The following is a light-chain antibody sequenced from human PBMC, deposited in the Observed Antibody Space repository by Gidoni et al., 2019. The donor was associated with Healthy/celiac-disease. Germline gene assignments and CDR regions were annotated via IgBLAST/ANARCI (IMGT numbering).Light chain of an antibody. J-gene: IGKJ1*01. Sequence: DSQMNQSPSSRSVSVGDRVTITCRASQGISNFLDWYQHKPGKVPKLLIYAASTLQPGVPSRFSGSGSGTDFTLTISSLQPEDVATYYCQEYDSAPRTFGQGTKVEIK. CDR2: AAS. CDR1: QGISNF. V-gene: IGKV1-27*01. CDR3: QEYDSAPRT.